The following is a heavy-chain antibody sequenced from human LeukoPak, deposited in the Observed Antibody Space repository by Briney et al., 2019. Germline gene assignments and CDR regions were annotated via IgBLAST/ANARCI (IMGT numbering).Heavy chain of an antibody. J-gene: IGHJ5*02. V-gene: IGHV4-34*01. CDR2: INLSGST. CDR3: ARGYCSSTSCYNWFDP. D-gene: IGHD2-2*01. CDR1: GGSFSGYY. Sequence: SETLSLTCAVYGGSFSGYYWSWIRQPPGKGLEWIGEINLSGSTNYNPSLKSRVTISVDTSKNQFSLKLSSVTAADTAVYYCARGYCSSTSCYNWFDPWGQGTLVTVSS.